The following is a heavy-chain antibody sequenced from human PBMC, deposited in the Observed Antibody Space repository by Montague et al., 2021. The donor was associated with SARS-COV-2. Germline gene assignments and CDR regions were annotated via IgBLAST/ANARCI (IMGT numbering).Heavy chain of an antibody. J-gene: IGHJ5*02. V-gene: IGHV4-59*01. CDR2: IYYRGST. CDR3: AGEDRWNWFDP. D-gene: IGHD5-24*01. CDR1: GGSINSDY. Sequence: SETLSLTCTVSGGSINSDYWSWIRQPPGKGLEWIGYIYYRGSTNYNPSLKSRVTISVDTSKNQFSLKLISVAAADTAVYYCAGEDRWNWFDPWGQGILVTVSS.